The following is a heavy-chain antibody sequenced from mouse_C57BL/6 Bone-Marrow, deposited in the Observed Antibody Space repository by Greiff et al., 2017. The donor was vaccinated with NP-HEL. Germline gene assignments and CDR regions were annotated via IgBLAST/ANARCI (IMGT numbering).Heavy chain of an antibody. V-gene: IGHV1-72*01. CDR2: IDPNSGGT. D-gene: IGHD1-1*01. CDR1: GYTFTSYW. J-gene: IGHJ4*01. Sequence: QVQLQQPGAELVKPGASVKLSCKASGYTFTSYWMHWVKQRPGRGLEWIGRIDPNSGGTKYNEKFKSKATLTVDKPSSTAYMQLSSLTSEDSVVYYCARSHYYGMMDYWGQGTSVTVSS. CDR3: ARSHYYGMMDY.